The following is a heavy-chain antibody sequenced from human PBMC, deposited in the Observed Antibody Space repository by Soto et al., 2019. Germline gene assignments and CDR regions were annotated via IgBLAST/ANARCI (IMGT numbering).Heavy chain of an antibody. CDR3: VRHLAAGDV. J-gene: IGHJ4*02. CDR2: INPTGGIT. CDR1: GYTFINYY. D-gene: IGHD2-8*02. Sequence: QVQLVQSGAEVKKPGASVKVSCKASGYTFINYYIHWVRQAPGHGLEWMAIINPTGGITNYAQKFQGRLTLTMDTSTSTVYLELSSLTSEDTAMYYCVRHLAAGDVWGQGTLVTVSS. V-gene: IGHV1-46*01.